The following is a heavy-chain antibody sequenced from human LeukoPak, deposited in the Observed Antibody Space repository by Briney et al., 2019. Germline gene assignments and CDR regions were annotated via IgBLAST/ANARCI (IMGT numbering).Heavy chain of an antibody. V-gene: IGHV3-7*01. D-gene: IGHD3-10*01. CDR2: IKQDGSEK. CDR3: ARPGGYYYYYYLDV. CDR1: GFTFSSYW. Sequence: PGGSLRLSCAASGFTFSSYWMSWVRQAPGKGLEWVANIKQDGSEKYYVDSVKGRFTISRDNAKNSLYLQMNSLRAEDTAVYHCARPGGYYYYYYLDVWGKGTTVTVSS. J-gene: IGHJ6*03.